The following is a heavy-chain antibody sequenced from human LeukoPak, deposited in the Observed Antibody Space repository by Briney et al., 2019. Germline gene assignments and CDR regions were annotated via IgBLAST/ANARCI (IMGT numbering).Heavy chain of an antibody. CDR3: AKDGPSYYDYVWGSYRVGYMDV. V-gene: IGHV3-21*01. Sequence: GGSLRLSCAASGFTFNTYTMNWVRQAPGKGLEWVSSISSGTSYIYYADSVKGRFTISRDNSKNTLYLQMNSLRAEDTAVYYCAKDGPSYYDYVWGSYRVGYMDVWGKGTTVTISS. D-gene: IGHD3-16*02. CDR1: GFTFNTYT. J-gene: IGHJ6*03. CDR2: ISSGTSYI.